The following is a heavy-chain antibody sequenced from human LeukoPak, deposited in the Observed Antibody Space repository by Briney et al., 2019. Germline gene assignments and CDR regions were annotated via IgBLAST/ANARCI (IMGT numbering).Heavy chain of an antibody. J-gene: IGHJ4*02. CDR2: ITTVNGNT. CDR1: GYTFTSYA. Sequence: ASVKVSCKASGYTFTSYAIHWVRQAPGQRLEWMGWITTVNGNTRYSQTFQGRVIISRDTSASTALMELSGLRFEDTAMYYCAKVDGDNNFDYWGQGTLVTVSS. D-gene: IGHD5-24*01. V-gene: IGHV1-3*04. CDR3: AKVDGDNNFDY.